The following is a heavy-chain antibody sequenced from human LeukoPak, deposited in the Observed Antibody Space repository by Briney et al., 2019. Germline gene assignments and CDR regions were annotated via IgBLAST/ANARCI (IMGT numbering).Heavy chain of an antibody. V-gene: IGHV1-46*01. CDR1: GYTFTSYY. D-gene: IGHD2-15*01. CDR3: ARHLGYCSGGSCYSGGWFDP. J-gene: IGHJ5*02. CDR2: INPSGGST. Sequence: ASVKVSCKASGYTFTSYYMHWVRQAPGQGLEWMGIINPSGGSTSYAQKFQGRVTMTRDMSTSTVYMELSSLRSEDTAVYYCARHLGYCSGGSCYSGGWFDPWGQGTLVTVSS.